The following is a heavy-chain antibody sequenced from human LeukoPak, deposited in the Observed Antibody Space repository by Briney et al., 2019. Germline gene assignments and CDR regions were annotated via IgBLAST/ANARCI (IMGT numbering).Heavy chain of an antibody. V-gene: IGHV1-18*01. J-gene: IGHJ4*02. CDR3: ARGHPNPWLERSYYFDY. CDR1: NYTFTTYG. Sequence: ASVKVSCKASNYTFTTYGITRVRQAPGQGLEWMGWISTYNGNTNYAQKFQGRVTMTTDTSTSTAYMELRSLRSDDTAVYYCARGHPNPWLERSYYFDYWGQGTLVTVSS. CDR2: ISTYNGNT. D-gene: IGHD3-22*01.